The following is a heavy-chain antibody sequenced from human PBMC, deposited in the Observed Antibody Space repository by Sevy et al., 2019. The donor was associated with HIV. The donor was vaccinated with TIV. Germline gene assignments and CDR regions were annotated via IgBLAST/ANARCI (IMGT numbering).Heavy chain of an antibody. V-gene: IGHV4-34*01. J-gene: IGHJ5*02. Sequence: SETLSLTCAVYGGSFSGYYWNWIRQSQGKGLEWIGEINHSGSTHYNPSLKSRVTISVDTSKNQFSLRLNSVTAADTAVYYCARAPPVVVVPGAPSWFDPWGQGTLVTVSS. D-gene: IGHD2-2*01. CDR3: ARAPPVVVVPGAPSWFDP. CDR1: GGSFSGYY. CDR2: INHSGST.